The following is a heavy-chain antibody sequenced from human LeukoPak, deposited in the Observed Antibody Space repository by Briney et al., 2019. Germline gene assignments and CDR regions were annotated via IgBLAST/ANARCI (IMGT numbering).Heavy chain of an antibody. D-gene: IGHD6-19*01. CDR2: INAGNGNT. V-gene: IGHV1-3*03. J-gene: IGHJ3*02. Sequence: GASVKVSCKASGYTFTSYAMHWVRQAPGQRLEWMGWINAGNGNTKYSQEFQGRVTITRDTSASTAYMELSSVRSEDMAVYYCARSIAVAGDAFDIWGQGTMVTVSS. CDR3: ARSIAVAGDAFDI. CDR1: GYTFTSYA.